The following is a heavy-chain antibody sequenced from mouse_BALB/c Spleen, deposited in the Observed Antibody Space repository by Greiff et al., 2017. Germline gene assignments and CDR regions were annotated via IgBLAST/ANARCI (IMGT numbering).Heavy chain of an antibody. CDR2: ISYSGST. Sequence: EVKLQESGPGLVKPSQSLSLTCTVTGYSITSDYAWNWIRQFPGNKLEWMGYISYSGSTSYNPSLKSRISITRDTSKNQFFLQLNSVTTEDTATYYCARRLGAMDYWGQGTSVTVSS. CDR1: GYSITSDYA. J-gene: IGHJ4*01. D-gene: IGHD3-3*01. CDR3: ARRLGAMDY. V-gene: IGHV3-2*02.